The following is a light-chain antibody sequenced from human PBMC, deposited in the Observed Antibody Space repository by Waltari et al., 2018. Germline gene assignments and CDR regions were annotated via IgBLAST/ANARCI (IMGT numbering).Light chain of an antibody. CDR2: EVS. CDR1: SSDVGNYNY. CDR3: SSYAGSNNWV. V-gene: IGLV2-8*01. J-gene: IGLJ3*02. Sequence: QSALTQPPSASGSPGQSVTISCTGTSSDVGNYNYAPWYQQHPGHAPKLMIYEVSKRPSGVPDRFSGSKSGNTASLTVSGLQAEDEADYYCSSYAGSNNWVFGGGTKLTVL.